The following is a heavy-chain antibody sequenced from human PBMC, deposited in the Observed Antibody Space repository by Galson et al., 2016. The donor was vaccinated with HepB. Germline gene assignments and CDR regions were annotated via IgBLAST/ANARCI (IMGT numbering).Heavy chain of an antibody. Sequence: SLRLSCAASGFTFSIYGMHWVRQAPGKGLEWVAAIWSDGSNKYYADSVKGRFTISRDNSKNTLYLQMNSLRAEDTAVYSCARSSYCSGSSCYSYYYYYHMDVWGQGTTVTVSS. CDR2: IWSDGSNK. J-gene: IGHJ6*02. V-gene: IGHV3-33*01. CDR3: ARSSYCSGSSCYSYYYYYHMDV. D-gene: IGHD2-15*01. CDR1: GFTFSIYG.